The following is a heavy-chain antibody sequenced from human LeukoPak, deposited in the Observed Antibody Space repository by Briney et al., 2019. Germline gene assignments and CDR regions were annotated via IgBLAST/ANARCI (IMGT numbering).Heavy chain of an antibody. Sequence: GGSLRLSCAASGFTFSDYYMSWIRQAPGKGLEWVSYISSSGNTIYYADSVKGRFTISRDNAKNSLYLQMNSLRVEDTAFYYCARDSVVGVATWDYWGQGTMVTVSS. CDR3: ARDSVVGVATWDY. CDR2: ISSSGNTI. J-gene: IGHJ3*01. V-gene: IGHV3-11*01. CDR1: GFTFSDYY. D-gene: IGHD2-15*01.